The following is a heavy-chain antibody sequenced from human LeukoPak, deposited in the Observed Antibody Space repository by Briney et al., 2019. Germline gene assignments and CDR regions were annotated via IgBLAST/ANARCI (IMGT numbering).Heavy chain of an antibody. Sequence: SETLSLTRTVSGGSISSSSYYWGWIRQPPGKGLEWIGSIYYSGSTYYNPSLKSRVTISVDTSKNQFSLKLSSVTAADTAVYYCARLPDCSSTSCYLPYNWFDPWGQGTLVTVSS. CDR3: ARLPDCSSTSCYLPYNWFDP. J-gene: IGHJ5*02. V-gene: IGHV4-39*01. CDR1: GGSISSSSYY. CDR2: IYYSGST. D-gene: IGHD2-2*01.